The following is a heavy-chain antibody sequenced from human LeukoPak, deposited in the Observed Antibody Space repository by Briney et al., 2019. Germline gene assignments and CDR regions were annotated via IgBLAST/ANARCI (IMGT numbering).Heavy chain of an antibody. CDR2: IVVGSGNT. Sequence: SVKVSCKASGFTFTSSAMQWVRQARGQRLEWIGWIVVGSGNTNYAQKFQERDTITRDMSTSTAYMELSSLRSEDTAVYYCAADRQLPQAGNWFDPWGQGTLVTVSS. V-gene: IGHV1-58*02. D-gene: IGHD2-2*01. J-gene: IGHJ5*02. CDR3: AADRQLPQAGNWFDP. CDR1: GFTFTSSA.